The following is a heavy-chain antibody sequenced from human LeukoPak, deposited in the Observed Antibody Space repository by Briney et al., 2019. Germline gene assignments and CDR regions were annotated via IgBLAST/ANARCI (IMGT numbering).Heavy chain of an antibody. V-gene: IGHV3-48*03. Sequence: GGSLRPSCAASGFTFSSYDANWVRQSPGKGREWISYISDNGTTTYYADSVKGRFTISRDNAKNSLYLQMNSLRAEDTAVYYCAREARRGLSGYFFDYWGQGTLVTVSS. CDR3: AREARRGLSGYFFDY. D-gene: IGHD5-12*01. J-gene: IGHJ4*02. CDR1: GFTFSSYD. CDR2: ISDNGTTT.